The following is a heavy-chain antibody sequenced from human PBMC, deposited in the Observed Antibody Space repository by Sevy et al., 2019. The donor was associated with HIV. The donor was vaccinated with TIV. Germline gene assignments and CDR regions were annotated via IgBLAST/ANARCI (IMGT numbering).Heavy chain of an antibody. Sequence: SETLSLTCTVSGGSISSYYWSWIRQPPRKGLEWIGYIYYSRSTNYNPSLKSRVTISVDTSKNQFSLKLSSVTAADTAGYYCARGWAYYDFWSGHKPPGRGMDVWGQGTTVTVSS. CDR1: GGSISSYY. J-gene: IGHJ6*02. CDR2: IYYSRST. CDR3: ARGWAYYDFWSGHKPPGRGMDV. D-gene: IGHD3-3*01. V-gene: IGHV4-59*01.